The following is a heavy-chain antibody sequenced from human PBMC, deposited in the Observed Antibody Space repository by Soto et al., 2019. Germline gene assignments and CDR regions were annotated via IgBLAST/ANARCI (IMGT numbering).Heavy chain of an antibody. Sequence: ASVKVSCKASGYIFTSYGISWVRQAPGQGLEWMGWISAYNGNTKYAQKLQGRVTMTTDTSTRTAYMELSSLRSEDTAVYYCARDLNWNDPLYYYGMDVWGQGTTVTVSS. CDR1: GYIFTSYG. V-gene: IGHV1-18*01. D-gene: IGHD1-20*01. CDR2: ISAYNGNT. J-gene: IGHJ6*02. CDR3: ARDLNWNDPLYYYGMDV.